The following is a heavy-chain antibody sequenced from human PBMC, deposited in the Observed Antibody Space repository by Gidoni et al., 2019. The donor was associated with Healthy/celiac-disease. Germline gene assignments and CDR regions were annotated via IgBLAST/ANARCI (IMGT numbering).Heavy chain of an antibody. V-gene: IGHV3-21*01. CDR1: GFPFSSYS. J-gene: IGHJ3*02. Sequence: EVQLVESGGGLVKPGGSLRLSCAASGFPFSSYSMNWVRQAPGKGLEWVSSISSSSSYIYYADSVKGRFTISRDNAKNSLYLQMNSLRAEDTAVYYCARDPKTGAGAFDIWGQGTMVTVSS. D-gene: IGHD7-27*01. CDR3: ARDPKTGAGAFDI. CDR2: ISSSSSYI.